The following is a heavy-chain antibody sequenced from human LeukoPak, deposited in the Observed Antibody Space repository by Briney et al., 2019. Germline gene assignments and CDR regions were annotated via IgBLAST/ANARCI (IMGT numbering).Heavy chain of an antibody. CDR1: GYSISSGYY. Sequence: PSETLSLTCTVSGYSISSGYYWGWIRQPPGKGLEWIGSIYHSGSTYYNPSLKSRVTISVDTSKNQFSLKLSSVTAADTAVYYCASETYSSPCGSCYDWGQGTLVTVSS. CDR3: ASETYSSPCGSCYD. CDR2: IYHSGST. D-gene: IGHD2-15*01. V-gene: IGHV4-38-2*02. J-gene: IGHJ4*02.